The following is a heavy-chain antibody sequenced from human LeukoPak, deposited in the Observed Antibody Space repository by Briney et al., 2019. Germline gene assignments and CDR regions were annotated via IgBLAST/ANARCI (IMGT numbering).Heavy chain of an antibody. J-gene: IGHJ4*02. V-gene: IGHV3-64*01. CDR3: AREIGYYDSSGYPDY. CDR1: GFTFSSYA. D-gene: IGHD3-22*01. Sequence: PGGSLRLSRAASGFTFSSYAMHWVRQAPGKGLEYVSAISSNGGSTYYANSVKGRFTISRDNSKNTLYLQMGSLRAEDMAVYYCAREIGYYDSSGYPDYWGQGTLVTVSS. CDR2: ISSNGGST.